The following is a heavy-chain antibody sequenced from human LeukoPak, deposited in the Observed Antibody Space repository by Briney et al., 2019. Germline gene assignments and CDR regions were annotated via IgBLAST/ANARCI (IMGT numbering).Heavy chain of an antibody. CDR3: ARVEFRVSGSYNNWFDP. D-gene: IGHD3-10*01. CDR2: IYYSGST. Sequence: SETLSLTCTVSGGSISSGGYYWSWIRQHPGKGLEWIGYIYYSGSTYYNPSLKSRVTISVDTSKNQFSLKLSSVTAADTAVYYCARVEFRVSGSYNNWFDPWGQGTLVTVSS. V-gene: IGHV4-31*03. J-gene: IGHJ5*02. CDR1: GGSISSGGYY.